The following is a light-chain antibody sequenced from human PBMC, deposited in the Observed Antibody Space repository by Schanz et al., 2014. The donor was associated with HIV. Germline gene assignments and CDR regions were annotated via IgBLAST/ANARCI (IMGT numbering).Light chain of an antibody. J-gene: IGLJ1*01. Sequence: QSVLTQPPSVSGAPGQRVTISCTGSSSNIGAGYDVHWYQQLPGTAPKLLIYGNSNRPSGVPDRFSGSKSGTSASLAITGLQAEDEADYYCCSYAGSTTFYVFATGTKLTVL. V-gene: IGLV1-40*01. CDR3: CSYAGSTTFYV. CDR2: GNS. CDR1: SSNIGAGYD.